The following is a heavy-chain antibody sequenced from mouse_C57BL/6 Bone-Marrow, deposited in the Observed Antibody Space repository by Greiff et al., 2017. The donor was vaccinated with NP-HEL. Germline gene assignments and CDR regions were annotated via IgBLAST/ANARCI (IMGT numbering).Heavy chain of an antibody. V-gene: IGHV2-9-1*01. D-gene: IGHD2-4*01. CDR1: GFSFTSYA. Sequence: VQGVESGPGLVAPSQSLSITCTVSGFSFTSYAISWVRQPPGKGLEWLGVIWTGGGTNYNSALKSRLSISKDNSKSQVFLKMNSLQTDDTARYYCARNVGLRRYYFDYWGQGTTLTVSS. J-gene: IGHJ2*01. CDR2: IWTGGGT. CDR3: ARNVGLRRYYFDY.